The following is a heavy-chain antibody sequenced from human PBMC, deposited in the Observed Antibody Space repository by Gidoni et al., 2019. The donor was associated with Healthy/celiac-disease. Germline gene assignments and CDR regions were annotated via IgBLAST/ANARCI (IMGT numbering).Heavy chain of an antibody. CDR1: GGSISSGGYY. J-gene: IGHJ3*02. CDR3: VREITPFSAPDAFDI. D-gene: IGHD2-15*01. V-gene: IGHV4-31*03. CDR2: IYYSGST. Sequence: QVQLQESGPGLVKPSQTLSLTCTVSGGSISSGGYYWSWIRQHPGKGLEWIGYIYYSGSTYYNPSLKSRVTISVDTSKNQFSLKLSSVTAADTAVYYCVREITPFSAPDAFDIWGQGTMVTVSS.